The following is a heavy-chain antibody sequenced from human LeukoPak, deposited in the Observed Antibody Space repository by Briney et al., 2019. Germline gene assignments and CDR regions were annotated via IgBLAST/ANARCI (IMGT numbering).Heavy chain of an antibody. D-gene: IGHD6-13*01. CDR1: GYTFTSYG. CDR3: ARGRAGYSSSWYEA. J-gene: IGHJ5*02. V-gene: IGHV1-18*01. CDR2: ISAYNGNT. Sequence: GASVKVSCKASGYTFTSYGVSWVRQAPGQGLEWTGWISAYNGNTNYAQKLQGRVTMTTDTSTSTAYMELRSLRSDDTAVYYCARGRAGYSSSWYEAWGQGTLVTVSS.